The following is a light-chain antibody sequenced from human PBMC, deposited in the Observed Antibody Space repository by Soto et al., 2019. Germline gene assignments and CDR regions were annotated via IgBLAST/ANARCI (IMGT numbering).Light chain of an antibody. V-gene: IGLV2-14*01. CDR1: SSDVGGYNY. CDR2: DVS. Sequence: QSVLTQPASVSGSPGQSITISCTGTSSDVGGYNYVSWYQQHPGKAPKLMIYDVSNRPSGVSNRFSGSKSGNTASLTISGLQAEDEADYYCISYTSSSPVFGGGTKLTVL. CDR3: ISYTSSSPV. J-gene: IGLJ2*01.